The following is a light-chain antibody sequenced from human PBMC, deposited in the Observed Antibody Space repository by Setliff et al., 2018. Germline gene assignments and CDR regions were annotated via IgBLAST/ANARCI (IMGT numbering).Light chain of an antibody. CDR3: SSYAGSNTPYV. V-gene: IGLV2-8*01. Sequence: QSVLAQHPSASGSPGQSVTISCTGTSSDVGGYNYVSWYQQHPGKAPKLMIYEVSKRPSGVPDRFSGSKSGNTASLTVSGLQAEDEADYYCSSYAGSNTPYVVGTGTKGTVL. J-gene: IGLJ1*01. CDR1: SSDVGGYNY. CDR2: EVS.